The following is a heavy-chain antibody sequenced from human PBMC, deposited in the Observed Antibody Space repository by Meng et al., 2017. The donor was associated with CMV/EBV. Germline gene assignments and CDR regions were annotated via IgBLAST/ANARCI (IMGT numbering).Heavy chain of an antibody. V-gene: IGHV1-69*05. CDR1: GGTFSSYA. CDR3: ARGGYSYGNYYYYGMDV. Sequence: SVKVSCKGSGGTFSSYAISWVRQAPGQGLEWMGGIIPIFGTANYAQKFQGRVTITTDESTSTAYMELSSLRSEDTAVYYCARGGYSYGNYYYYGMDVWGQGTTVTVSS. J-gene: IGHJ6*02. CDR2: IIPIFGTA. D-gene: IGHD5-18*01.